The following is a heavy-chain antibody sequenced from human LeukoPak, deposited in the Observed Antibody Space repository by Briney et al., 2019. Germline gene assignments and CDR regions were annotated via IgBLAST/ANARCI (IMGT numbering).Heavy chain of an antibody. Sequence: GSLRLSRAAPGFTFSSSGMHWVRQAPGKGLEWVAAISYDGSNKYYADSVKGRFTISRDNSKNTLYLQMNSLRAEDTAVYYCAKDLVDIVVVPAAIADYWGQGTLVTVSS. CDR1: GFTFSSSG. V-gene: IGHV3-30*18. CDR2: ISYDGSNK. CDR3: AKDLVDIVVVPAAIADY. D-gene: IGHD2-2*02. J-gene: IGHJ4*02.